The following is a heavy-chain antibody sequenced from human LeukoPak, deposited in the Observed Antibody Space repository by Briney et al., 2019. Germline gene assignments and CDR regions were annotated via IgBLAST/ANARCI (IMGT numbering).Heavy chain of an antibody. CDR1: GYNFAGSG. J-gene: IGHJ4*02. CDR3: ARDGGPFIAAGPDY. CDR2: ISGYNSDT. Sequence: ASVKVSCKASGYNFAGSGISWVRQAPGQGLEWMGWISGYNSDTNYAQEFHGRVTMTTDTPTSTAYMELRSLRSDDTAVYYCARDGGPFIAAGPDYWGQGTLVTVSS. D-gene: IGHD6-13*01. V-gene: IGHV1-18*01.